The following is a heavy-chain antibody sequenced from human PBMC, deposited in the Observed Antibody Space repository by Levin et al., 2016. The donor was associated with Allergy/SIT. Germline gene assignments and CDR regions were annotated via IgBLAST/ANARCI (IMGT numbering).Heavy chain of an antibody. CDR1: GASLRNYY. CDR2: INHSGST. J-gene: IGHJ2*01. CDR3: ARMFGANDRFYWFFDL. Sequence: SETLSLTCAVHGASLRNYYWNWIRQSPGKGLEWIGEINHSGSTNYNPSLKSRVTISLDTSKNHFSLNLTSVTAADTAVYYCARMFGANDRFYWFFDLWGRGTLVTVSS. D-gene: IGHD3-10*02. V-gene: IGHV4-34*01.